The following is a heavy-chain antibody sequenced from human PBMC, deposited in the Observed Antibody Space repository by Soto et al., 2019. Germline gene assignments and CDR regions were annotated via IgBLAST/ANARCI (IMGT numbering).Heavy chain of an antibody. CDR3: ARDGKQWRYGGYFDY. D-gene: IGHD2-15*01. Sequence: SLRLSCAASGFTFSSYAMHWVRQAPGKGLEWVAVISYDGSNKYYADSVKGRFTISRDNSKNTLYLQMNSLRAEDTAVYYCARDGKQWRYGGYFDYWGQGTLVTVSS. CDR2: ISYDGSNK. CDR1: GFTFSSYA. V-gene: IGHV3-30-3*01. J-gene: IGHJ4*02.